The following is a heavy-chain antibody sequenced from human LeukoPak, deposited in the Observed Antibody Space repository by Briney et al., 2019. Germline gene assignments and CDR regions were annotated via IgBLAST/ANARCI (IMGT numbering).Heavy chain of an antibody. CDR2: IYPPTGGT. D-gene: IGHD3-16*01. V-gene: IGHV1-2*02. CDR1: GYTFTAYH. Sequence: VASVKVSCKTSGYTFTAYHMHWVRQAPGQGLEFVGWIYPPTGGTVLAGKFQGRVTMTSDTSIAAAYMELSGLTFDDTAVYYCVRENWYYDHWGQGTLVTVSS. CDR3: VRENWYYDH. J-gene: IGHJ4*02.